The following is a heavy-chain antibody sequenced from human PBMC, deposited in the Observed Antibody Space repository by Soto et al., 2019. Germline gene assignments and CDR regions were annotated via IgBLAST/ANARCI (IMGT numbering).Heavy chain of an antibody. CDR2: INHSGST. D-gene: IGHD2-15*01. CDR1: GGSFSGYY. CDR3: ARGRSGYYYYYGMDV. V-gene: IGHV4-34*01. Sequence: QVQLQQWGAGLLKPSETLSLTCAVYGGSFSGYYWSWIRQPPGKGLEWIGEINHSGSTNYNPSLKSRVTISVDTSKNQFSLKLSSVTAADTAVYYCARGRSGYYYYYGMDVWGQGTTVTVPS. J-gene: IGHJ6*02.